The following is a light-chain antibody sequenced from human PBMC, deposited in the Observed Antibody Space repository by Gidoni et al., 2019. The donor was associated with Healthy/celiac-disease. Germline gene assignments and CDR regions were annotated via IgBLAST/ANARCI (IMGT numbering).Light chain of an antibody. J-gene: IGKJ4*01. CDR1: QSVSSSY. V-gene: IGKV3-20*01. CDR3: QQYGSSLT. Sequence: EIVLTQSPGTMSLSPGERATLSCRASQSVSSSYLAWYQQKPGQAPRLRIYGASSRATGIPDFTLTISRLEPEDFAVYYCQQYGSSLTFXGXTKVEIK. CDR2: GAS.